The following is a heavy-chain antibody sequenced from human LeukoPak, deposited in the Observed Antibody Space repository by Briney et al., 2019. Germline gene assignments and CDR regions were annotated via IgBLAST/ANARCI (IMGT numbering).Heavy chain of an antibody. CDR2: IYTSGST. J-gene: IGHJ4*02. CDR3: ARSNSHLTGSFDY. D-gene: IGHD3-9*01. Sequence: SETLSLTCTVSGDSISTSYWSWIRQPAGERLEWIGRIYTSGSTNYNPSLKSRVTISVDTSKNQFSLKLSSVTAADTAVYYCARSNSHLTGSFDYWGQGTLVTVSS. CDR1: GDSISTSY. V-gene: IGHV4-4*07.